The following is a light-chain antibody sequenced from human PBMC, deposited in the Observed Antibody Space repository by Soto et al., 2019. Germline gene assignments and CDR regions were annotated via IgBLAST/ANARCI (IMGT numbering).Light chain of an antibody. CDR2: GNS. CDR3: QSYDSSLSAYVV. J-gene: IGLJ2*01. Sequence: QYVLTQPPSVSGAPGQRVTISCTGSSSNIGAGYDVHWYQQLPGTAPNLLIYGNSNRPSGVPDRFSGSKSGTSASLAITGLRAEDEADYYCQSYDSSLSAYVVFGGGTKLTVL. V-gene: IGLV1-40*01. CDR1: SSNIGAGYD.